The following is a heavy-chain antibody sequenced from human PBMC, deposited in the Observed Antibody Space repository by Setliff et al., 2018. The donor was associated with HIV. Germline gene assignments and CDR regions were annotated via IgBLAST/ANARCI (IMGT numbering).Heavy chain of an antibody. CDR3: ARGGGPDTNFDL. J-gene: IGHJ4*02. Sequence: SETLSLTCTVSGGSIRNGLYYWHWIRQPPWKGLEWIGSVYYSGSTYYKPSLKSRVTISVDTSKNQFSLRLSSVTAADRAVYYCARGGGPDTNFDLWGQGTLVTVSS. CDR1: GGSIRNGLYY. D-gene: IGHD5-18*01. CDR2: VYYSGST. V-gene: IGHV4-39*07.